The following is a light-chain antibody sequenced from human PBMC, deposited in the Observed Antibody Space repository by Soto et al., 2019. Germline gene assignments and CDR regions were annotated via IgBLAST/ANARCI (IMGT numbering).Light chain of an antibody. CDR3: QQYYSTPRT. V-gene: IGKV4-1*01. Sequence: DIVLTQSPDSLAVSLGERATINCKSSQSVLYSSNNKNYLAWYQQKPGQPPKLLIYWASTREFGVPDRFSGSGFGTDFTLTNIGRQAEDVAVYYCQQYYSTPRTFGQGTKVEIK. CDR2: WAS. J-gene: IGKJ1*01. CDR1: QSVLYSSNNKNY.